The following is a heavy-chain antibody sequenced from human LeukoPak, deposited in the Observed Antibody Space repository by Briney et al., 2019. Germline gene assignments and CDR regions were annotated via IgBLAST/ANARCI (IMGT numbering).Heavy chain of an antibody. V-gene: IGHV1-2*02. J-gene: IGHJ5*02. Sequence: GASVTVSFTSSGYTFTDYYIQWVRQAPGQGLEWVGWILPRSGDTYYAQRFHGRVAMTTDTSINTAYMELSRLKPADTGVYFCARPPRDLVSAAPFPSWGQGTLVSVSS. CDR3: ARPPRDLVSAAPFPS. D-gene: IGHD2-2*01. CDR2: ILPRSGDT. CDR1: GYTFTDYY.